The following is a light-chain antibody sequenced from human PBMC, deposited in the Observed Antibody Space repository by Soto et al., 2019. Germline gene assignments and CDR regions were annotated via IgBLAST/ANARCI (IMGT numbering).Light chain of an antibody. CDR1: QSVSSK. Sequence: EIVMTQSPATLSVSPGEGATLSCRASQSVSSKLAWYQQKPGQAPRLLIYGASTRATGIPARFSGSGSGTDFTLIISRLQSEDSAVYYCQQYNSWLWTCGQATKVDI. CDR3: QQYNSWLWT. J-gene: IGKJ1*01. V-gene: IGKV3-15*01. CDR2: GAS.